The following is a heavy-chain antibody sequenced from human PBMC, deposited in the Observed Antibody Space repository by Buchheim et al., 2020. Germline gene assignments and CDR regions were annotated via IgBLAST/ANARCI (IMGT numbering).Heavy chain of an antibody. Sequence: QVQLVESGGGVVQPGRSLRLSCAASGFTFSSYGMHWVRQAPGKGLEWVAVISYDGSNKYYADSVKGRFTISRDNSKNTLYLQMNCLRAEDTAVYYCAKWGWVDPWGQGTL. CDR3: AKWGWVDP. D-gene: IGHD3-16*01. CDR1: GFTFSSYG. V-gene: IGHV3-30*18. CDR2: ISYDGSNK. J-gene: IGHJ5*02.